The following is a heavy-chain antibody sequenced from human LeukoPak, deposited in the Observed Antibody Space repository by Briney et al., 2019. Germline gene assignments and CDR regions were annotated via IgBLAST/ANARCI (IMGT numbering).Heavy chain of an antibody. J-gene: IGHJ4*02. CDR3: ARVSSSGWDQTIDY. Sequence: ASVKVSCKASGYTFTGYYMHWVRQAPGQGLEWMGWINPNSGGTNYAQKFQGRVTMTSDTSISSAYMELSRLRSDDTAVYYCARVSSSGWDQTIDYWGQGTLVTVSS. D-gene: IGHD6-19*01. CDR2: INPNSGGT. CDR1: GYTFTGYY. V-gene: IGHV1-2*02.